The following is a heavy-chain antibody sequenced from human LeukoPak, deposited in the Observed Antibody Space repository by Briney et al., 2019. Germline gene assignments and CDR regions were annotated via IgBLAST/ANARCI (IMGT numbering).Heavy chain of an antibody. V-gene: IGHV1-2*02. D-gene: IGHD2-2*01. Sequence: ASVKVSCKASGYTFTAYYIHWVRQAPGQGLEWMGWINPNSGATNYAQKFQGRVTMTRDTSVSTAYMELSRLRSDDTAVYYCAREGGYCSSTSCSYFDYWGQGTLVTVSS. CDR3: AREGGYCSSTSCSYFDY. J-gene: IGHJ4*02. CDR2: INPNSGAT. CDR1: GYTFTAYY.